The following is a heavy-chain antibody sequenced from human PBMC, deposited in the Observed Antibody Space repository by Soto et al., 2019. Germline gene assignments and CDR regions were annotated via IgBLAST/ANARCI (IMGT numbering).Heavy chain of an antibody. CDR2: IYYSGST. CDR3: AGGSRYSSASDFDY. J-gene: IGHJ4*02. D-gene: IGHD6-25*01. Sequence: SETLSLTCTVSGVSISSYYWSWIRQPPGKGLEWIGYIYYSGSTNYNPSLKSRVTISVNTSKNQFSLKLSSVTAADTAVYYWAGGSRYSSASDFDYWGQGTLVTVSS. V-gene: IGHV4-59*01. CDR1: GVSISSYY.